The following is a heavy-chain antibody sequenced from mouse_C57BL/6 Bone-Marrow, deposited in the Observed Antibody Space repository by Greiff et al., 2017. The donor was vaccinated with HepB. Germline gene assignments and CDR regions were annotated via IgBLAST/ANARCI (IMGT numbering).Heavy chain of an antibody. J-gene: IGHJ1*03. D-gene: IGHD2-1*01. CDR2: IDPENGDT. Sequence: EVQLQQSGAELVRPGASVKLSCTASGFTIKDDYMHWVKQRPEQGLEWIGWIDPENGDTEYASKFQGKATITADTSSNTAYLQLSSLTSEDTAVYYCTLYGNYEGWYFDVWGTGTTVTVSS. CDR3: TLYGNYEGWYFDV. CDR1: GFTIKDDY. V-gene: IGHV14-4*01.